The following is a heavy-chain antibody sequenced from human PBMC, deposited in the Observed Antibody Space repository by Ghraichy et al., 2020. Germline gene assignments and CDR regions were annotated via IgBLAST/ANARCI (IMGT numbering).Heavy chain of an antibody. Sequence: RGSLRLSCAASGFTFSSYSMNWVRQAPGKGLEWVSSISSSSSYIYYADSVKGRFTISRDNAKNSLYLQMNSLRAEDTAVYYCARDQDIVVVPAAIRDYYYYYGMDVWGQGTTVTVSS. V-gene: IGHV3-21*01. CDR2: ISSSSSYI. CDR1: GFTFSSYS. D-gene: IGHD2-2*01. CDR3: ARDQDIVVVPAAIRDYYYYYGMDV. J-gene: IGHJ6*02.